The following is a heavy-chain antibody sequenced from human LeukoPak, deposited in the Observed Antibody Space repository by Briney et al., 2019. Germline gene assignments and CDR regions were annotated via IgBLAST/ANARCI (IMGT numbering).Heavy chain of an antibody. V-gene: IGHV3-30*03. D-gene: IGHD5-18*01. CDR3: ARGLRGYSYDFYDY. J-gene: IGHJ4*02. CDR2: TSYDGSNK. Sequence: SGGSLRLSCAASGFPFSSFGIHWVRQAPGRGLEWVAVTSYDGSNKYYADSVKGRFTISRDNAKNSLFLQMNSLRAEDTALYYCARGLRGYSYDFYDYWGQGTLVTVSS. CDR1: GFPFSSFG.